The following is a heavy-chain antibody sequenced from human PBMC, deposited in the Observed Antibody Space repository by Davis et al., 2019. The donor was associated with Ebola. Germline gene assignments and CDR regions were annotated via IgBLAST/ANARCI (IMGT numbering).Heavy chain of an antibody. J-gene: IGHJ5*01. CDR3: ARGGSWFDS. Sequence: PSETLSLTCTVSGVSISRHYWSWIRQPPGKRLEWIGSIYYTGSAYYNSSLNSRVTISVDTSKNQFSLKLSSVTAADTAMYYCARGGSWFDSWGQGALVTVSS. CDR2: IYYTGSA. CDR1: GVSISRHY. V-gene: IGHV4-59*11.